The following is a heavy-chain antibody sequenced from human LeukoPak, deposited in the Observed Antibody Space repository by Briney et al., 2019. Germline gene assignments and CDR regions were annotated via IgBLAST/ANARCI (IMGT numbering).Heavy chain of an antibody. D-gene: IGHD3-3*01. Sequence: GGSLRLSCAASGFTVSSNYMSWVRQAPGKGLEWVSVIYSGGSTYYADSVKGRFTISRDNSKNTLYLQMNSLRAEDTAVYYCARRTLFGVIKPPDYWGQGTLVTVSS. CDR3: ARRTLFGVIKPPDY. CDR2: IYSGGST. CDR1: GFTVSSNY. V-gene: IGHV3-53*01. J-gene: IGHJ4*02.